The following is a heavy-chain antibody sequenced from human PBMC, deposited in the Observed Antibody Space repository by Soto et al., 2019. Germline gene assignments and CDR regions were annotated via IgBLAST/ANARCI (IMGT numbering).Heavy chain of an antibody. J-gene: IGHJ4*02. D-gene: IGHD6-13*01. CDR2: INRNGSSG. CDR3: AREYSSSRYFDY. CDR1: GFTFSSYW. V-gene: IGHV3-74*01. Sequence: GGSLRLSGAASGFTFSSYWMHWFRQAPGKGLVWVSRINRNGSSGTSADSVMGRFTISRDNAKNTLYLQMNSLRADDTAVYYCAREYSSSRYFDYWGQGTLVTVSS.